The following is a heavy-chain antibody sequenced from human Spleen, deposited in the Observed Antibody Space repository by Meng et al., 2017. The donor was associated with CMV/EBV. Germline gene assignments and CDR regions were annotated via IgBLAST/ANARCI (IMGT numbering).Heavy chain of an antibody. V-gene: IGHV1-69*05. D-gene: IGHD2-2*01. CDR3: AGGLGYCSSTSCYFY. Sequence: SVKVSCKTSGYIFTAYSICWVRQAPGQGLEWMGGIIPIFGTANYAQKFQGRVTITTDESTSTAYMELSSLRSEDTAVYYCAGGLGYCSSTSCYFYWGQGTLVTVSS. CDR2: IIPIFGTA. CDR1: GYIFTAYS. J-gene: IGHJ4*02.